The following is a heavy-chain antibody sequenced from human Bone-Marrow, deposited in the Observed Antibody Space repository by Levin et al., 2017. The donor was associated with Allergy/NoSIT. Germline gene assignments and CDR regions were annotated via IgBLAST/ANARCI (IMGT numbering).Heavy chain of an antibody. CDR2: LYSNGDT. Sequence: GGSLRLSCAASGFTVSSNYMSWVRQAPGKGLEWVSILYSNGDTFYADSVRGRFTISRDNSNNMVYLQLNSLIAEDTAVYFCARGVFDPPFHPWGQGTRVIVSS. J-gene: IGHJ5*02. CDR3: ARGVFDPPFHP. V-gene: IGHV3-53*01. CDR1: GFTVSSNY.